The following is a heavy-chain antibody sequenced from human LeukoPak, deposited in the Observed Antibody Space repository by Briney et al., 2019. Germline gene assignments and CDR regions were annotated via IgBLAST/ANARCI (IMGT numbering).Heavy chain of an antibody. CDR2: IIPIFGTA. CDR1: GGTFSSYA. J-gene: IGHJ4*02. CDR3: ARGPLRYCSSTSCYTPDY. Sequence: SVKVSCKASGGTFSSYAISWVRQAPGQGLEWMGGIIPIFGTANYAQKFQGRVTITTDESTSTAYMELSSLRSEDTAVYYCARGPLRYCSSTSCYTPDYWGQGTLVTVSS. V-gene: IGHV1-69*05. D-gene: IGHD2-2*01.